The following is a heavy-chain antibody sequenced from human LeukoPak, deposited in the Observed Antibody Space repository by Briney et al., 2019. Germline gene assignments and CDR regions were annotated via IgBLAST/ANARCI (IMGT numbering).Heavy chain of an antibody. Sequence: SETLSRSCTVAGGSISSYYCSWIRQHPGKGLSLFGYIDYSGSTYYNPSLKSRVTISVDTSKNQFSLKLSSVTAADTAVYYCARVGGGDCSGGSCYYFDYWGQGTLVTVSS. V-gene: IGHV4-59*06. CDR3: ARVGGGDCSGGSCYYFDY. CDR1: GGSISSYY. CDR2: IDYSGST. D-gene: IGHD2-15*01. J-gene: IGHJ4*02.